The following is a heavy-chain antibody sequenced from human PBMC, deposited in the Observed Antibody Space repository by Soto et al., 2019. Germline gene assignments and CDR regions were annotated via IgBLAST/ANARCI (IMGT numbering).Heavy chain of an antibody. V-gene: IGHV4-59*01. Sequence: SETLSLTCTVSGGSINSYYWSWIRQPPGKGLEWIGYIYYSGSTNYNPSLKSRVTISVDTSKNQFSLKLSSVTAADTAVYYCARVRDDYYDSSGYYYGPFDYWGQGTLVTVSS. CDR2: IYYSGST. J-gene: IGHJ4*02. D-gene: IGHD3-22*01. CDR1: GGSINSYY. CDR3: ARVRDDYYDSSGYYYGPFDY.